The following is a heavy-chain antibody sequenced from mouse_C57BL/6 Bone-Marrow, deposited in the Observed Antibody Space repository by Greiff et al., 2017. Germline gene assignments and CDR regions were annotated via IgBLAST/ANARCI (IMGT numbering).Heavy chain of an antibody. J-gene: IGHJ3*01. Sequence: DVQLQESGPELVKPGASVKMSCKASGYTFTDYNMHWVKQSHGKSLEWIGYINPNNGGTSYNQKFKGKATLTVNKSSSTAYMELRSLTSEDSAVYYCARHDGYLSWFAYWGQGTLVTVSA. CDR3: ARHDGYLSWFAY. CDR2: INPNNGGT. D-gene: IGHD2-3*01. V-gene: IGHV1-22*01. CDR1: GYTFTDYN.